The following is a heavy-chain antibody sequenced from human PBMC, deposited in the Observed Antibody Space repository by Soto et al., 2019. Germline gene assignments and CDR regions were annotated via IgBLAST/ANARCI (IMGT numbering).Heavy chain of an antibody. J-gene: IGHJ4*02. CDR2: IDPSDSYT. D-gene: IGHD3-22*01. CDR1: GYSFTSYW. V-gene: IGHV5-10-1*01. CDR3: ASIPYDSSGYLVY. Sequence: GESLKISCKGSGYSFTSYWISWVRQMPGKGLEWMGRIDPSDSYTNYSPSFQGHVTISADKSISTAYLQWSSLKASDTAMYYCASIPYDSSGYLVYWGQGTLVTVSS.